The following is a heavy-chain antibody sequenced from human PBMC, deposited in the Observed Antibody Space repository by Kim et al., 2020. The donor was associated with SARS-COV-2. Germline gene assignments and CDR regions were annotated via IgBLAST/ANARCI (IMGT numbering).Heavy chain of an antibody. Sequence: SETLSLTCTVSGGSISSGGYYWSWIRQHPGKGLEWIGYIYYSGSTYYNPSLKSRVTISVDTSKNQFSLKLSSVTAADTAVYYCARGRITMIVVALDNFDYWGQGTLVTVSS. V-gene: IGHV4-31*03. CDR1: GGSISSGGYY. J-gene: IGHJ4*02. D-gene: IGHD3-22*01. CDR2: IYYSGST. CDR3: ARGRITMIVVALDNFDY.